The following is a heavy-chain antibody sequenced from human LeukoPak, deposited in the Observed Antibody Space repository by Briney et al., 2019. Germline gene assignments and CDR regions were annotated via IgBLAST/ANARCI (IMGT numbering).Heavy chain of an antibody. J-gene: IGHJ4*02. V-gene: IGHV4-59*08. Sequence: KSSETLSLTCTVSGGSISSYYWSWIRQPPGKGLEWIGYIYYSGSTNYNPSLKSRVTISVDTSKNQFSLKLSSVTAADTAVYYCARHHSYCSSTSCYTYYFDYWGQGTLVTVSS. CDR1: GGSISSYY. CDR2: IYYSGST. D-gene: IGHD2-2*02. CDR3: ARHHSYCSSTSCYTYYFDY.